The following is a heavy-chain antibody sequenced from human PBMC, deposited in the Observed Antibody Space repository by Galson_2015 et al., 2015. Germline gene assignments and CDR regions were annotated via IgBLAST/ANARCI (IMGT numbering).Heavy chain of an antibody. V-gene: IGHV3-21*01. D-gene: IGHD4-17*01. J-gene: IGHJ4*02. CDR3: ASEDYGDYGGGVDH. CDR1: GFTFSSYG. CDR2: ISSSSSYI. Sequence: SLRLSCAASGFTFSSYGMNWVRQAPGKGLEWVSSISSSSSYIYYADSVKGRFTISRDNAKNSLYLQMNSMRAEDTAVYYGASEDYGDYGGGVDHWGQGTLVTVSS.